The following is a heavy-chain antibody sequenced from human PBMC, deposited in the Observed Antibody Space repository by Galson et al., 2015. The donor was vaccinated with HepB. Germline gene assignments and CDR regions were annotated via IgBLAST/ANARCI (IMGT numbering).Heavy chain of an antibody. J-gene: IGHJ4*02. V-gene: IGHV1-69*13. Sequence: SVKVTCKASGGTFSTYSLSWVRQAPGQGLQWMGGIIPTSGAASNAQRFQGRVTFTADGSTSTADMELSNLRSDDTAVYYCARDSSGYPFQFWGQGTLVTVSS. CDR2: IIPTSGAA. CDR3: ARDSSGYPFQF. CDR1: GGTFSTYS. D-gene: IGHD3-22*01.